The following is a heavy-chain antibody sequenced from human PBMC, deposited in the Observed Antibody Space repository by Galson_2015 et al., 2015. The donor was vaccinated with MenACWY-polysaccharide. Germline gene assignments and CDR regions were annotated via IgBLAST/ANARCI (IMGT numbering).Heavy chain of an antibody. CDR1: GYTFTSYA. D-gene: IGHD4-17*01. CDR3: ASVDYGDYETFDY. V-gene: IGHV7-4-1*02. J-gene: IGHJ4*02. Sequence: SVKVSCKASGYTFTSYAMNWVRQAPGQGLEWMGWINTNTGNPTYAQGFTGRFVFSLDTSVSTAYLQISSLKAEDTAVYYCASVDYGDYETFDYWGQGTLVTVSS. CDR2: INTNTGNP.